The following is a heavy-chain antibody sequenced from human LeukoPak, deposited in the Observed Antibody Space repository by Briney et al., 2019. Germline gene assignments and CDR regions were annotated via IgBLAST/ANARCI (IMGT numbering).Heavy chain of an antibody. J-gene: IGHJ4*02. D-gene: IGHD1-14*01. CDR1: GGSIKTYY. Sequence: SETLSLTCSVSGGSIKTYYWTWIRQPPGKGLEWIGYIHYSGSTDSNPSLMGRVTISLDTSKSQFSLELRSVTAADTAVYYCVRKPLKVGLWGQGNGVTVSS. CDR3: VRKPLKVGL. CDR2: IHYSGST. V-gene: IGHV4-59*01.